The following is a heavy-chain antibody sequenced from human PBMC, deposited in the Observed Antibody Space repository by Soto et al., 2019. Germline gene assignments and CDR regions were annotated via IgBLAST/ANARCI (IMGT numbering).Heavy chain of an antibody. D-gene: IGHD2-15*01. CDR2: INPDNGNT. Sequence: ASVKVSCKASGYTFTRYTMNWVRQAPGQRLEWMGWINPDNGNTKSSQKFQDRVIITRDTSASTAYMDLSSLRSEDTAVYYCARGIATGQLDPWGQGTLATVSS. CDR1: GYTFTRYT. V-gene: IGHV1-3*01. CDR3: ARGIATGQLDP. J-gene: IGHJ5*02.